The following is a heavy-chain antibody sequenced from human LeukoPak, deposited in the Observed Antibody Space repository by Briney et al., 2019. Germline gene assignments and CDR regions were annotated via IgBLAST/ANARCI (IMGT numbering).Heavy chain of an antibody. CDR3: ARFALKTPPTD. V-gene: IGHV3-21*01. J-gene: IGHJ4*02. CDR2: ITSSSSYF. CDR1: GFTFSSYT. Sequence: GGSLRLSCAASGFTFSSYTMNWVRQAPGKGPEWVSSITSSSSYFYYADSLKGRFTISRDNAKNSLYLQMNSLRAEDTAVYYCARFALKTPPTDWGQGTLVTVSS.